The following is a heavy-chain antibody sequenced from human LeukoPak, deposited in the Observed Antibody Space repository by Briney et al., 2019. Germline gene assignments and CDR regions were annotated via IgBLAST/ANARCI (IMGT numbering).Heavy chain of an antibody. D-gene: IGHD2-21*02. V-gene: IGHV3-53*01. CDR3: ARDTATGLDV. Sequence: GGSLRLSCAASGFAVSNNYMTWVRQAPGKGLEWVSVIYKDGSTYYADSVKGRFTISRDNAKKALYLQMNSLRVEDTAVYFCARDTATGLDVWGQGTTVTVSS. J-gene: IGHJ6*02. CDR1: GFAVSNNY. CDR2: IYKDGST.